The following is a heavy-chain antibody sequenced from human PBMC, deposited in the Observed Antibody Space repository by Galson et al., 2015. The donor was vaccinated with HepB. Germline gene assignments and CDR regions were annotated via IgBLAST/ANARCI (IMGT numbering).Heavy chain of an antibody. CDR2: ITSDGSTA. CDR1: GFTFSSYA. CDR3: ARAARMGAFIIPAY. Sequence: SLRLSCAASGFTFSSYAMHWVRQAPGKGLEWVALITSDGSTANYAGSVKGRFTVSRDNSKNTLYLQMTSLRSEDTAVYYCARAARMGAFIIPAYWGQGTRVTVSS. D-gene: IGHD3-3*01. V-gene: IGHV3-30-3*01. J-gene: IGHJ4*02.